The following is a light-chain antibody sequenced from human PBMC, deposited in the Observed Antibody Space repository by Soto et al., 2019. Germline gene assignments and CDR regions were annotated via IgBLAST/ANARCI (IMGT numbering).Light chain of an antibody. J-gene: IGKJ5*01. CDR1: QGISTY. CDR3: QQVNNYPLT. CDR2: AAS. Sequence: IQLPKSPSSLSSSVGDRVTITCRASQGISTYLAWYQQKPREAPKLLIYAASTLQSGVPSRFSGSGSGTDFTLSISSLQPEDFATYYCQQVNNYPLTLGQGTRLEIK. V-gene: IGKV1-9*01.